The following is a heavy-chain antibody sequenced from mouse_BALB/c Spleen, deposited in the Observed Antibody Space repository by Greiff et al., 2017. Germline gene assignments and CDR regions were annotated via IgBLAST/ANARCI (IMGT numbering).Heavy chain of an antibody. J-gene: IGHJ2*01. V-gene: IGHV14-3*02. CDR3: ARGAYYGNYDFDY. CDR2: IDPANGNT. CDR1: GFNIKDTY. D-gene: IGHD2-10*01. Sequence: EVQLQQSGAELVKPGASVKLSCTASGFNIKDTYMHWVKQRPEQGLEWIGRIDPANGNTKYDPKFQGKATITADTSSNTAYLQLSSLTSEDTAVYYCARGAYYGNYDFDYWGQGTTLTVSS.